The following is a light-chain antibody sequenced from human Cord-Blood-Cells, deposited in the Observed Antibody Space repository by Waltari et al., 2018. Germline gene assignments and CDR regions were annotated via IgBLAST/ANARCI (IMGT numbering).Light chain of an antibody. CDR2: EGS. CDR1: SSAVGSYNL. Sequence: QSALTQPASVSGSPGQSITISCTGTSSAVGSYNLVSWYHQHPGKAPKLMIYEGSKRPSGVSNRFSGSKSGNTASLTISGLQAEDEADYYCCSYAGSSTPVVFGGGTKLTVL. J-gene: IGLJ2*01. V-gene: IGLV2-23*01. CDR3: CSYAGSSTPVV.